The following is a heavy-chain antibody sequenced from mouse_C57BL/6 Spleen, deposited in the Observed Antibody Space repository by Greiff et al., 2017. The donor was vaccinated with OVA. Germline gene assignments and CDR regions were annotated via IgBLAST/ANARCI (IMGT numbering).Heavy chain of an antibody. D-gene: IGHD1-1*01. J-gene: IGHJ3*01. CDR1: DSEVFPIAY. CDR2: ILPSIGRT. Sequence: QVQLQQSGSELRSPGSSVKLSCKDFDSEVFPIAYMSWVRQKPGHGFEWIGGILPSIGRTIYGEKFEDKATLDADTLSNTAYLELNSLTSEDSAIDYCARGAGSSPAWFAYWGQGTLVTVSA. V-gene: IGHV15-2*01. CDR3: ARGAGSSPAWFAY.